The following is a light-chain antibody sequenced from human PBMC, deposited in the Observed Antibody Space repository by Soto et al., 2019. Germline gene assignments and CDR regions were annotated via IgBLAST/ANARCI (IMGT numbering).Light chain of an antibody. V-gene: IGKV3-15*01. CDR2: GAS. Sequence: EIVMTQSPATLSVSPGERATLSCRASHSVSSNLAWYQQKPGQAPRLLIYGASTRATGIPARFSGSGSGTEFNLTISSLQSEDFAVYYCQQYNNWPPLTFGGGTKVEIK. J-gene: IGKJ4*01. CDR1: HSVSSN. CDR3: QQYNNWPPLT.